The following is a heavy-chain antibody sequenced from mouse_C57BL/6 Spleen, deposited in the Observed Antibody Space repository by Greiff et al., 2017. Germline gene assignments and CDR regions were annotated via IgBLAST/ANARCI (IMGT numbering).Heavy chain of an antibody. CDR3: AKRGGNHDAMDY. J-gene: IGHJ4*01. Sequence: VQLKESGPGLVAPSQSLSITCTVSGFSLTSYGVRWVRQPPGNGLEWLGVIWGDVSTNYHSALISRLSLRKDNSKIQVFLKLNSLQTDDTATYYWAKRGGNHDAMDYWGQGTSVTVSS. V-gene: IGHV2-3*01. CDR1: GFSLTSYG. D-gene: IGHD2-1*01. CDR2: IWGDVST.